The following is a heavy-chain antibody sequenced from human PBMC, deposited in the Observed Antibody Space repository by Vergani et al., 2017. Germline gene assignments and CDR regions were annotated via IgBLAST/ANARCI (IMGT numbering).Heavy chain of an antibody. Sequence: EVQLVESGGGLVKPGGSLRLFCVASGFTFGSYSMNWVRQAPGKGLEWVSFISSSSSYRYYADSVKGRFTISRDNGEYSLLLQMNSLRPEDTAVYYCASGVPGYQLATQYFQHWGQGTLVTVSS. CDR2: ISSSSSYR. V-gene: IGHV3-21*01. J-gene: IGHJ1*01. CDR1: GFTFGSYS. D-gene: IGHD2-2*01. CDR3: ASGVPGYQLATQYFQH.